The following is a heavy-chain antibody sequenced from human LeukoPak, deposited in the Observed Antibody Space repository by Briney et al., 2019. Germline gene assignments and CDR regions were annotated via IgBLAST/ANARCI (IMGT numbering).Heavy chain of an antibody. CDR3: AKGQYYYCSGYNTFDY. CDR1: GGSLSSSSYY. CDR2: IFYSGST. Sequence: PSETLSLTCTVSGGSLSSSSYYWGWIRQPPGKGLEWIGSIFYSGSTYYNPSLKSRVTISVDTSKNQFSLKLTSVTAADTAVYYCAKGQYYYCSGYNTFDYWGQGTLVTVSS. D-gene: IGHD3-10*01. V-gene: IGHV4-39*01. J-gene: IGHJ4*02.